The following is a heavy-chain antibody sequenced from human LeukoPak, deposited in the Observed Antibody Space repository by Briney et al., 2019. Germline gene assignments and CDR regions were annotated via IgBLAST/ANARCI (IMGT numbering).Heavy chain of an antibody. J-gene: IGHJ4*02. Sequence: GASVKVSCKASGHTFSGYFMHWVRQAPGQGLEWMGWINSNSGGTNYAQKFQGRVTMTRDTSISTVYMELSRLRFDDTAVYYCASPHLYDFWSDYYFSSFDYWGQGTLVTVSS. V-gene: IGHV1-2*02. D-gene: IGHD3-3*01. CDR1: GHTFSGYF. CDR3: ASPHLYDFWSDYYFSSFDY. CDR2: INSNSGGT.